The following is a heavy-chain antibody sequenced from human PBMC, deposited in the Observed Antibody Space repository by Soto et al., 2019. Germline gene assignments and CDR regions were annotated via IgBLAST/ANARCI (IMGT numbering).Heavy chain of an antibody. J-gene: IGHJ4*02. CDR3: ATGKQTPYSNYRRFFDY. CDR2: FDPEDGET. D-gene: IGHD4-4*01. Sequence: ASVKVSCKVSGYTLTELSMHWVRQAPGKGLEWMGGFDPEDGETIYAQKFQGRVTMTEDTCTDTGYMELSSLRSGDTAVYYRATGKQTPYSNYRRFFDYWGQGTLVTVSS. CDR1: GYTLTELS. V-gene: IGHV1-24*01.